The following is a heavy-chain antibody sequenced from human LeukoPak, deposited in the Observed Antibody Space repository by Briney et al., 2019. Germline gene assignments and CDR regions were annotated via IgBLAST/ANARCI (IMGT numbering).Heavy chain of an antibody. CDR1: GFTFSAYL. V-gene: IGHV3-7*03. D-gene: IGHD3-10*01. J-gene: IGHJ4*02. Sequence: PGGSLRLSCGASGFTFSAYLVTWVRQAPGKGLGGVANIKQDGSAADFVDSVRGRFTISRDNAKNSLHLQMNSLRAEDTAIYYCAKLPGGYYGSQNYRDYWGQGTLVTVSS. CDR2: IKQDGSAA. CDR3: AKLPGGYYGSQNYRDY.